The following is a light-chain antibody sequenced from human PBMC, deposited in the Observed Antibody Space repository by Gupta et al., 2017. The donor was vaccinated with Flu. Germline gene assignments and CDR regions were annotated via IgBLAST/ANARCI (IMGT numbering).Light chain of an antibody. CDR3: NSRDSSGNNVV. CDR2: GKD. Sequence: SSVLTPDPAVSVALGLTVRLTCQGDSLRNYYESWYQQKPGPAPVLVIYGKDNRPSGIPDRFSGSSSGITASLTITGAQAEDEADYYCNSRDSSGNNVVFGGGTKLTVL. CDR1: SLRNYY. J-gene: IGLJ2*01. V-gene: IGLV3-19*01.